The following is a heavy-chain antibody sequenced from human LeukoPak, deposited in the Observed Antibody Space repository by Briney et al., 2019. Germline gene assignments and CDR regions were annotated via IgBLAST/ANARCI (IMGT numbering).Heavy chain of an antibody. J-gene: IGHJ4*02. CDR3: ASMGTTTDFDY. CDR1: GGSISSYY. V-gene: IGHV4-34*01. D-gene: IGHD4-17*01. CDR2: INHSGST. Sequence: SETLSLTCTVSGGSISSYYWSWIRQPPGKGLEWIGEINHSGSTNYNPSLKSRVTISVDTSKNQFSLKLSSVTAADTAVYYCASMGTTTDFDYWGQGTLVTVSS.